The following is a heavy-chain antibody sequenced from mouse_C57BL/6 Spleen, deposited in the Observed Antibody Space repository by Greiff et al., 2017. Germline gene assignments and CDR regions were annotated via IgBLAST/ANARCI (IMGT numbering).Heavy chain of an antibody. D-gene: IGHD6-1*01. CDR1: GYSITSGYY. J-gene: IGHJ4*01. CDR3: ARGHYHYYAMDY. V-gene: IGHV3-6*01. CDR2: ISYDGSN. Sequence: EVQLQESGPGLVKPSQSLSLTCSVTGYSITSGYYWNWIRQFPGNKLEWMGYISYDGSNNYNPSLKNRISITRDTSKNQFFLKLKSVTTEDTATYYCARGHYHYYAMDYWGQGTSVTVSS.